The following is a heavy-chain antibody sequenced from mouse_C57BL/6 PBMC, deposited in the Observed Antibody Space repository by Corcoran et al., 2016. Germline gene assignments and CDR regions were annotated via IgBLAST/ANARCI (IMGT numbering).Heavy chain of an antibody. Sequence: QIQLVQSGPELKKPGETVKISCKASGYTFTTYGMSWVKQAPGKGLKWMGWINTYSGVPTYADDFKGRFAFSLETSASTAYLQINNLKNEDTATYFCARYYGSSYDWYFDVWGPGTTVTVSS. CDR3: ARYYGSSYDWYFDV. V-gene: IGHV9-3*01. CDR2: INTYSGVP. CDR1: GYTFTTYG. J-gene: IGHJ1*01. D-gene: IGHD1-1*01.